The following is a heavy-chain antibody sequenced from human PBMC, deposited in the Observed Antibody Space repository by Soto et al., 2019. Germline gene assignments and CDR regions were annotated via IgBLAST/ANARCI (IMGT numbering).Heavy chain of an antibody. D-gene: IGHD3-10*01. Sequence: ASVKVSCKASGGTFSSFIDYWIGWVRQMRGKGLEWMGIIILGASEIRYIASFQGQVIISADETTSTAYLQWSSLRASDTAMYYCVRSGRHYYGWGHYYDAFDIWGQGTMVTVSS. CDR3: VRSGRHYYGWGHYYDAFDI. CDR2: IILGASEI. V-gene: IGHV5-51*01. J-gene: IGHJ3*02. CDR1: GGTFSSFIDYW.